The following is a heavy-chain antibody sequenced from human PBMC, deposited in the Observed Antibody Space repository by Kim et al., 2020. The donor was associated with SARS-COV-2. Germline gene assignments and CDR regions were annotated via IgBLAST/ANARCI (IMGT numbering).Heavy chain of an antibody. CDR3: ARDLSPGSSSSAFDY. Sequence: ASVKGRFTISRDNATNSLYLQMNSLGAEDTAVYYCARDLSPGSSSSAFDYWGQGTLVTVSS. J-gene: IGHJ4*02. V-gene: IGHV3-21*01. D-gene: IGHD6-6*01.